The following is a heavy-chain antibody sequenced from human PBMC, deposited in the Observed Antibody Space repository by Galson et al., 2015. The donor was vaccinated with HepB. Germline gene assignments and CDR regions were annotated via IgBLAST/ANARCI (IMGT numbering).Heavy chain of an antibody. V-gene: IGHV6-1*01. Sequence: AISGDSVSSNSAAWNWISQSPSRGLEWLGRTYYKSKWSYNYAVSVRSRITISPDTSKNQFSLQLNSVTPEDTAVYYCARGNEAIDYWGQGTLVTVSS. CDR2: TYYKSKWSY. J-gene: IGHJ4*02. CDR1: GDSVSSNSAA. CDR3: ARGNEAIDY. D-gene: IGHD2-8*01.